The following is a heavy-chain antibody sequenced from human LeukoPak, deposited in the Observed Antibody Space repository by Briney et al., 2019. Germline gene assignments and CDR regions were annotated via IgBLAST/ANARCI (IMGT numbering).Heavy chain of an antibody. CDR1: GNYW. CDR2: INSDGSWT. D-gene: IGHD3-22*01. Sequence: GGSLRLSCAASGNYWMHWVRQVPGKGLVWVSHINSDGSWTSYADSVKGRFTISKDNAKNSLYLQMNSLRAEDTAVYCRARDMGYDSSGYWVHGMDVWGQGTTVTVSS. V-gene: IGHV3-74*01. J-gene: IGHJ6*02. CDR3: ARDMGYDSSGYWVHGMDV.